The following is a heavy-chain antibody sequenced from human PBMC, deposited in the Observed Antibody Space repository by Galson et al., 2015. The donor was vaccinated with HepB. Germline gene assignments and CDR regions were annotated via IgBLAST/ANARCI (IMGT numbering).Heavy chain of an antibody. J-gene: IGHJ5*01. CDR3: VKGRIVGDYGGKEGFDP. CDR1: GFTFNTYA. V-gene: IGHV3-64D*09. Sequence: SLRLSCAASGFTFNTYAMHWVRQAPGKGLEYVSSISTTGGATFYAESLRGRFTISRENSKNTLYLQMSSLRPEDTAVYYCVKGRIVGDYGGKEGFDPRGQGTLVTVSS. D-gene: IGHD4-23*01. CDR2: ISTTGGAT.